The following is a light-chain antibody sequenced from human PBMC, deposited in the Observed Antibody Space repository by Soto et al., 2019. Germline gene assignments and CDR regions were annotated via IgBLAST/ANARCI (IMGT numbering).Light chain of an antibody. CDR1: SSDVGGYNY. Sequence: QSALTQPASVSGSPGQSITISCTGTSSDVGGYNYVSWYQQHPGKAPKLMIYEVNNRPSGVSNRFSGSKSGNTASLTISGLQAEDEADYYCSSYTGSTTHVVFGGGTKLTVL. CDR2: EVN. V-gene: IGLV2-14*01. J-gene: IGLJ2*01. CDR3: SSYTGSTTHVV.